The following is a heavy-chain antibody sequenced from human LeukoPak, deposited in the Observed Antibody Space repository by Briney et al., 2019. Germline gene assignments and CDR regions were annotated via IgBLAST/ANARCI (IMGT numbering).Heavy chain of an antibody. Sequence: GGSLRLSCAASGFTFSSYAMSWVRQAPGKGLEWVSATSGSGGSTYYADSVKGRFTISRDNSKNTLYLQMNSLRAEDTAVYYCAKDRLDTADNNWFDPWGQGTLVTVSS. CDR1: GFTFSSYA. CDR3: AKDRLDTADNNWFDP. D-gene: IGHD5-18*01. V-gene: IGHV3-23*01. CDR2: TSGSGGST. J-gene: IGHJ5*02.